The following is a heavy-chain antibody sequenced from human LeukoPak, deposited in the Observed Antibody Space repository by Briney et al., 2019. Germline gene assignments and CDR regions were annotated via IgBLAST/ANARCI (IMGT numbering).Heavy chain of an antibody. D-gene: IGHD6-19*01. CDR3: ARDLGSYSSGWYMGFDS. Sequence: GGSLRLSCAASGFTFSSYWMSWVRQAPGKGLERVANIKQDGSEKYYVDSVKGRFTISRDNAKNSLYLQMNSLRAEDTAMYYCARDLGSYSSGWYMGFDSWGQGTLVTVSS. CDR2: IKQDGSEK. V-gene: IGHV3-7*01. J-gene: IGHJ4*02. CDR1: GFTFSSYW.